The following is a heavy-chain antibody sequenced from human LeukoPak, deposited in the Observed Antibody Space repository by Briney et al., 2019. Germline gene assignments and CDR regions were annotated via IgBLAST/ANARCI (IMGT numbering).Heavy chain of an antibody. CDR1: GGSISSYY. Sequence: SETLSLTCTVSGGSISSYYWSWIRQPAGKGLEWIGRIYTSGSTNYNPSLKSRVTMSVATSNNQFSLKLSSVTAADTAVYYCARAGGEWELPAGPLFDYWGQGELVTVSS. CDR3: ARAGGEWELPAGPLFDY. CDR2: IYTSGST. V-gene: IGHV4-4*07. D-gene: IGHD1-26*01. J-gene: IGHJ4*02.